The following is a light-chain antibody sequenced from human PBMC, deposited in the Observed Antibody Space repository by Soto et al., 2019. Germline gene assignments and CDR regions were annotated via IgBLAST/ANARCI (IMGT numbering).Light chain of an antibody. CDR2: DTS. V-gene: IGKV3-11*01. CDR3: QVRTEWPPFMYS. CDR1: QSVDTF. Sequence: EIVLTQSPATLSLSPGERATLSCRASQSVDTFLAWYQQKPGRTPRLLLYDTSNRATGIPPRFSGSGSGTDFTLTISRLEPEDFAVYYCQVRTEWPPFMYSFGQGTKLEVK. J-gene: IGKJ2*01.